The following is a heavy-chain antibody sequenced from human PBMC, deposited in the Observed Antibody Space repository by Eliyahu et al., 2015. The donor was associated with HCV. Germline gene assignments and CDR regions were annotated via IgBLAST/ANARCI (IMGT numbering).Heavy chain of an antibody. CDR1: GGTFSSYT. J-gene: IGHJ6*02. Sequence: QVQLVQSGAEVKKPGSSVKVSCKASGGTFSSYTISWVRQAPGQGLEWMGRIIPILGIANYAQKFQGRVTITADKSTSTAYMELSSLRSEDTAVYYCARDEVVLMVGLYPSLLDVWGQGTTVTVSS. CDR3: ARDEVVLMVGLYPSLLDV. V-gene: IGHV1-69*08. CDR2: IIPILGIA. D-gene: IGHD2-8*01.